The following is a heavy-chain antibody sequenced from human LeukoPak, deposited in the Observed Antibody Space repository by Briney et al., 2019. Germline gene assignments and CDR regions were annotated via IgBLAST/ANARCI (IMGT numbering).Heavy chain of an antibody. Sequence: GGSLRLSCAASGFTVSSNYMSWVRQAPGKGLEWVSVIYSGGSTYYADSVKGRFTISRDNSKNTLYLQMNSLRAEDTAVYYCARTPYEGMVRGVMVWFDPWGQGTLVTVSS. D-gene: IGHD3-10*01. V-gene: IGHV3-53*01. CDR1: GFTVSSNY. J-gene: IGHJ5*02. CDR2: IYSGGST. CDR3: ARTPYEGMVRGVMVWFDP.